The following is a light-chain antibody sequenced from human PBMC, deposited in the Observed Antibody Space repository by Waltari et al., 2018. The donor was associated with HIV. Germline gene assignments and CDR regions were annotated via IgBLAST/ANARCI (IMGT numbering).Light chain of an antibody. Sequence: DIRLTQSPSSLAASVGDTVTITCQASQDIRNFLNWYKQRPGRTPKLLIYDASSLEKGVPSRFSGSASGTDFTLTISSLQPEDIATYYCQQFDNYPITFGQGTRLDLK. CDR1: QDIRNF. CDR2: DAS. CDR3: QQFDNYPIT. V-gene: IGKV1-33*01. J-gene: IGKJ5*01.